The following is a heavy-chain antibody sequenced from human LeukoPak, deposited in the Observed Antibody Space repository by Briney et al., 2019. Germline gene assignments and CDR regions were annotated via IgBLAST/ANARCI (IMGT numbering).Heavy chain of an antibody. CDR1: GYTFTSYD. V-gene: IGHV1-8*01. D-gene: IGHD2-15*01. Sequence: ASVKVSCKASGYTFTSYDINWVRQATGQGLEWMGWMNPNSGNTGYAQKLQGRVTMTRNTSISTAYMELSSLRSEDTAVYYCARVPRRGYCSGGSCYYFDYWGQGTLVTVSS. CDR2: MNPNSGNT. J-gene: IGHJ4*02. CDR3: ARVPRRGYCSGGSCYYFDY.